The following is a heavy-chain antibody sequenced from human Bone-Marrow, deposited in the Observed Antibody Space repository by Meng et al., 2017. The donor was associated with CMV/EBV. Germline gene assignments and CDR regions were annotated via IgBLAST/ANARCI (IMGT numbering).Heavy chain of an antibody. D-gene: IGHD5-12*01. CDR1: GYTVTGYY. Sequence: QVQVWPAGAEVKNHGASVKFSCKSPGYTVTGYYMHWVRQAPGQGLEWMGWINPNSGGTNYAQKFQGRVTMTRDTSISTAYMELSRLRSDDTAVYYCAREEGGYSGYDLGYWGQGTLVTVSS. V-gene: IGHV1-2*02. J-gene: IGHJ4*02. CDR2: INPNSGGT. CDR3: AREEGGYSGYDLGY.